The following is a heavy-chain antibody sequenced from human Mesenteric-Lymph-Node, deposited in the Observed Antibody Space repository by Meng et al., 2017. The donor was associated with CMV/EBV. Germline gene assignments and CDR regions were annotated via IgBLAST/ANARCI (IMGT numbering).Heavy chain of an antibody. CDR1: SNSG. Sequence: GGSLRLSCAVFSNSGMHWVRQAPGKGLEWVAFIRYDGRNQYYADSVKGRFTISRDTSTSTFYLQMSSLRAEDTAFYHCARGRGGDSSTWYLPPHFFDYWGQGALVTVSS. V-gene: IGHV3-30*02. CDR2: IRYDGRNQ. CDR3: ARGRGGDSSTWYLPPHFFDY. D-gene: IGHD6-13*01. J-gene: IGHJ4*02.